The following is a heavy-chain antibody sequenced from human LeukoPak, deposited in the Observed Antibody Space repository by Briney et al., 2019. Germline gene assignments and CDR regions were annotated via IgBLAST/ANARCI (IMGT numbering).Heavy chain of an antibody. J-gene: IGHJ5*02. V-gene: IGHV4-59*01. CDR2: VYYTGST. Sequence: PSETLSLTCTVSGHSISTYYWSWIRHPPRKGLEWIGYVYYTGSTNYNPSLKGRVTISVDTSKNQFSLKLTSVSAADTAVYYCARLNKRGWFDPWGQGTLVTDSS. D-gene: IGHD1/OR15-1a*01. CDR3: ARLNKRGWFDP. CDR1: GHSISTYY.